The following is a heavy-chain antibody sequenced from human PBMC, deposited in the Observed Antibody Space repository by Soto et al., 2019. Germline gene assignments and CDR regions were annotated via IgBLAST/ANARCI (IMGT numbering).Heavy chain of an antibody. D-gene: IGHD6-19*01. V-gene: IGHV3-23*01. Sequence: GGSLRLSCAASGFTFSSYAMSWVRQAPGKGLEWVSAISGSGGSTYYADSVKGRFTISRDNSKNTLYLQMNSLRAEDTAVYYCAKVRSGWFSPDYFDYWGQGTLVTVSS. J-gene: IGHJ4*02. CDR3: AKVRSGWFSPDYFDY. CDR2: ISGSGGST. CDR1: GFTFSSYA.